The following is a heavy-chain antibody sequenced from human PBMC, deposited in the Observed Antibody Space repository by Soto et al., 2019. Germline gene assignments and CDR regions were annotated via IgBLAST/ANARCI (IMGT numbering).Heavy chain of an antibody. CDR2: ISYDGGNK. CDR3: AIDKDQYDFWGGTLDS. V-gene: IGHV3-30-3*01. Sequence: QLVESGGGVVQPERSLKLSCTASNFVFSVYSLHWVRQAPGKGLEWVALISYDGGNKYYADSVKGRFTISRDNSKNTLYLQMKSLRREDTAVYYCAIDKDQYDFWGGTLDSWGQGTLVTVSS. D-gene: IGHD3-3*01. CDR1: NFVFSVYS. J-gene: IGHJ4*02.